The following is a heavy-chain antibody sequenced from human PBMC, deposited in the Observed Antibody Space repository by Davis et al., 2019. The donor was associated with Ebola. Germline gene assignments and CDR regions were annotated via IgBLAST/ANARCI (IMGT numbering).Heavy chain of an antibody. CDR3: ARRPILSGLGQDRWLDS. J-gene: IGHJ5*01. CDR1: GASVTDYY. Sequence: PGGSLRLSCSVSGASVTDYYWNWIRQSPGKGLEWIGYIHSSGNTIYNPSLTSRVTLSIDTSNNDFSLNLRSVTAADPAVYYCARRPILSGLGQDRWLDSWGQGKLVIVSS. D-gene: IGHD2/OR15-2a*01. V-gene: IGHV4-59*08. CDR2: IHSSGNT.